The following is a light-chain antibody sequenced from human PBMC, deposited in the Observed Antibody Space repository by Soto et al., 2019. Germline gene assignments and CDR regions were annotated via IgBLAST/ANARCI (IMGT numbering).Light chain of an antibody. CDR1: QSISND. CDR3: QQYDSFPLT. V-gene: IGKV1-13*02. CDR2: DMF. J-gene: IGKJ4*01. Sequence: IQMTQSPSTLSASVGDRVTITCRASQSISNDLAWYQQKPGKAPKLVIYDMFTLDTGVPSRISGSGSGTDFTLTISSLQSEDIATYYCQQYDSFPLTFGGGTKVDIK.